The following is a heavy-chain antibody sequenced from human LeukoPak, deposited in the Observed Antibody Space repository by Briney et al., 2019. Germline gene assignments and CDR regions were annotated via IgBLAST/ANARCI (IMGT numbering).Heavy chain of an antibody. V-gene: IGHV3-53*01. Sequence: GVSLRLSYAASGFIVRANYMSWVRQTPGKGLEWVSIFYSGGATFYVDSVKGRFTISRDNSKNTLYLQMNSLRAEDTAVYYCARATDSSGYYSIYYFDYWGQGTLVTVSS. CDR3: ARATDSSGYYSIYYFDY. CDR1: GFIVRANY. CDR2: FYSGGAT. J-gene: IGHJ4*02. D-gene: IGHD3-22*01.